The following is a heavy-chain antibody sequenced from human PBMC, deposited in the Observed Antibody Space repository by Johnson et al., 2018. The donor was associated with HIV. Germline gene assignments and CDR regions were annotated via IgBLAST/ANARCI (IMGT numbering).Heavy chain of an antibody. CDR1: GFSVSSYY. Sequence: VQLVESGGGLVQPGGSLTLSCAAPGFSVSSYYMTWVRQAPGKGLDWVSVISSGGDTYYADSVRGRFSISRDNSKNTLYLQMNRLRAEDTAVYYCVRACRDGYTCDAFDIWGQGTMVTVSS. D-gene: IGHD5-24*01. J-gene: IGHJ3*02. CDR3: VRACRDGYTCDAFDI. V-gene: IGHV3-66*01. CDR2: ISSGGDT.